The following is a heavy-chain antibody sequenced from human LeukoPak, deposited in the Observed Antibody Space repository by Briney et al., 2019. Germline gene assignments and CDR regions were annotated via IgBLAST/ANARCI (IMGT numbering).Heavy chain of an antibody. V-gene: IGHV1-46*01. CDR1: GYTFTSYY. Sequence: ASVKVSCKASGYTFTSYYMHWVRQAPGQGLEWMGIINPSGGSTSYAQKFQGRVTMTRDTSTSTVYMELSSLRSEDTSVYYCAREFGLIAVAGRSWFDPWGPGTLVTVSS. CDR3: AREFGLIAVAGRSWFDP. J-gene: IGHJ5*02. CDR2: INPSGGST. D-gene: IGHD6-19*01.